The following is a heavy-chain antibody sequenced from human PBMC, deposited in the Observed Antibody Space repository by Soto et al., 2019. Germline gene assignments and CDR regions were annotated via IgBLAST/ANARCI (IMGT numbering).Heavy chain of an antibody. CDR2: ISSSGSTI. V-gene: IGHV3-48*03. CDR3: AREVMVRGVIRSRYYD. Sequence: GCLRLAGAASGFTFSSYEMNWVRQAPGKGLEWVSYISSSGSTIYYADSVKGRFTISRDNAKNSLYLQMNSLRAEDTAVYYCAREVMVRGVIRSRYYDWGQGTLVTVYS. D-gene: IGHD3-10*01. J-gene: IGHJ4*02. CDR1: GFTFSSYE.